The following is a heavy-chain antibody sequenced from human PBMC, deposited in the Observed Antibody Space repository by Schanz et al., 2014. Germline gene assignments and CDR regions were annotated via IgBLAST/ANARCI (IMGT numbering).Heavy chain of an antibody. CDR3: AREMDTAIGDY. Sequence: QVQLVELGGGVVQPGRSLRLSCAASGFTFRSHGMHWVRQAPGKGLEWVALISYDGNNKFYTDSVKGRFTISRDNSRNTLYLEIDTLRPEDTAVYFCAREMDTAIGDYWGQGTLVTVSS. V-gene: IGHV3-30*03. CDR2: ISYDGNNK. J-gene: IGHJ4*02. D-gene: IGHD5-18*01. CDR1: GFTFRSHG.